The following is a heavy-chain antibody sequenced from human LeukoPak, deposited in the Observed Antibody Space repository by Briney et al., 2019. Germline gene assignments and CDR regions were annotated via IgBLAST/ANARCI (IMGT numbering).Heavy chain of an antibody. Sequence: GGSLRLSCAASGFTFSSYAMHWVRQAPGKGLEWVAVISYDGSNKYYADSVKGRFTISRDNSKNTLYLQMNSLRAEDTAVYYCARDRDWNSHFDYWGQGTLVTVSS. CDR3: ARDRDWNSHFDY. CDR2: ISYDGSNK. D-gene: IGHD1-7*01. CDR1: GFTFSSYA. V-gene: IGHV3-30*04. J-gene: IGHJ4*02.